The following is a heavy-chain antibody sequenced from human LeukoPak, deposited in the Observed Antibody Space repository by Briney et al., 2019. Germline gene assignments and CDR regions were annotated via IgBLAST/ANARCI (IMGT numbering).Heavy chain of an antibody. D-gene: IGHD3-10*01. J-gene: IGHJ6*03. CDR2: MNPNSGNT. CDR3: ARVGRVRGVRYYYYYYYMDV. V-gene: IGHV1-8*01. CDR1: GYTFTSYD. Sequence: ASVKVSCKASGYTFTSYDINWVRQATGQGLEWMGWMNPNSGNTGYAQKFQGRATLTRNTSISTAYMELSSLRSEDTAVYYCARVGRVRGVRYYYYYYYMDVWGKGTTVTVSS.